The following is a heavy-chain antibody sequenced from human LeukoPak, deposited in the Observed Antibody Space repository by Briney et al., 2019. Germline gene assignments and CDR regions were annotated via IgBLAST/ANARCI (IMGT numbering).Heavy chain of an antibody. CDR2: IIPIFGTA. Sequence: GASVKVSCKASGGTFSSYAISWVRQAPGQGLEWMGGIIPIFGTANYAQKFQGRVTITADESTSTAYMELSSLRSEDTAVYYCARDRGYCSSTSCYAGYYYYYMDVWGKGTTVTISS. V-gene: IGHV1-69*13. CDR1: GGTFSSYA. CDR3: ARDRGYCSSTSCYAGYYYYYMDV. D-gene: IGHD2-2*01. J-gene: IGHJ6*03.